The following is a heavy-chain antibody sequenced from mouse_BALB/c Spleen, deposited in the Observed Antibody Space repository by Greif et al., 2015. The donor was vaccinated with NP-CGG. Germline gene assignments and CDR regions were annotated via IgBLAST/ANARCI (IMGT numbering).Heavy chain of an antibody. CDR1: GFTFSSYT. CDR2: ISSGGSYT. V-gene: IGHV5-6-4*01. D-gene: IGHD2-4*01. CDR3: TAITRFAY. Sequence: EVHLVESGGGLVKPGGSLKLSCAASGFTFSSYTMSWVRQTPEKRLEWVATISSGGSYTYYPDSVKGRFTISRDNAKNTLYLQMSSLKSEDTAMYYCTAITRFAYWGQGTLVTVSA. J-gene: IGHJ3*01.